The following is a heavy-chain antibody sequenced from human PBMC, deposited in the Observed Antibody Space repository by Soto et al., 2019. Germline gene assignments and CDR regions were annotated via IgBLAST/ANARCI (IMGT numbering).Heavy chain of an antibody. CDR2: IGGVGSAR. Sequence: GGSLRLSCEASGFTFSSSSMNWVRQAPGKGLEWVSYIGGVGSARYYADSVKGRFTISRDNAKNSVYLQMNSLRVEDTAVYYCARDLGDYDSPGYFDSWGQGTVVTVSS. CDR3: ARDLGDYDSPGYFDS. J-gene: IGHJ4*02. D-gene: IGHD3-22*01. CDR1: GFTFSSSS. V-gene: IGHV3-48*01.